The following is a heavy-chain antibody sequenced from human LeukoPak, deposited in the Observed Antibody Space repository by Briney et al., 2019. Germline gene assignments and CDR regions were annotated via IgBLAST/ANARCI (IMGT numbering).Heavy chain of an antibody. J-gene: IGHJ4*02. CDR2: ISFDGSNK. Sequence: PGGSLRLSCAASGFTFSSYGIHWVRQAPGKGLEWVAVISFDGSNKYYADSVKGRFTISRDNSKNTLYLQMNSLRAEDTAIYYCAKDGNVGYYDFWSGYYYFDYWGQGTLVTVSS. CDR3: AKDGNVGYYDFWSGYYYFDY. V-gene: IGHV3-30*18. D-gene: IGHD3-3*01. CDR1: GFTFSSYG.